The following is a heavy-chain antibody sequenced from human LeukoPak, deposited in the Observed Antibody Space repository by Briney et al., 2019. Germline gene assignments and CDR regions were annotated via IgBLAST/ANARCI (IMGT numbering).Heavy chain of an antibody. D-gene: IGHD2-2*01. CDR1: GGSISTSNW. V-gene: IGHV4-4*02. Sequence: SETLSLICTVSGGSISTSNWWSWVRQPPGKGLEWIGEIFHSGSTNYNPSLKSRVTISVDKSKNQFYLKLSSVTAADTAVYYCARDYRHCSDTRCYDAFDVWGQGTMVTVSS. J-gene: IGHJ3*01. CDR2: IFHSGST. CDR3: ARDYRHCSDTRCYDAFDV.